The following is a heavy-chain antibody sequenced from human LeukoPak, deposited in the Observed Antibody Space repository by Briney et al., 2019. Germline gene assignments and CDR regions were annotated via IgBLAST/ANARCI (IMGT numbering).Heavy chain of an antibody. CDR1: GGSISSYY. CDR2: IYTSGST. V-gene: IGHV4-4*07. CDR3: ARGKAYCGGDCYYFDY. Sequence: SETLSLTCTVSGGSISSYYWSWIRQPAGKGREWIGRIYTSGSTNYNPSLKSRVTMSVDRSKNQFSLKLSSVTAADTAVYYCARGKAYCGGDCYYFDYWGQGTLVTVSS. J-gene: IGHJ4*02. D-gene: IGHD2-21*02.